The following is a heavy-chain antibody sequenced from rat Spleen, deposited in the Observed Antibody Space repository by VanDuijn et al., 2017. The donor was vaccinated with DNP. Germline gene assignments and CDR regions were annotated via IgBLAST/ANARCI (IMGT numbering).Heavy chain of an antibody. V-gene: IGHV5-31*01. J-gene: IGHJ2*01. Sequence: EVQLVESGGGPVQPGRSLKLSCIASGFIFSNYWMSWIRQAPGKGLEWVASITNTVDSTYYSDSVKGRFSISRDNAKSTLYLQVNSLRSEDTATYYCTSNPHIRTAAPFDYWGQGVMVTVSS. CDR2: ITNTVDST. D-gene: IGHD3-8*01. CDR1: GFIFSNYW. CDR3: TSNPHIRTAAPFDY.